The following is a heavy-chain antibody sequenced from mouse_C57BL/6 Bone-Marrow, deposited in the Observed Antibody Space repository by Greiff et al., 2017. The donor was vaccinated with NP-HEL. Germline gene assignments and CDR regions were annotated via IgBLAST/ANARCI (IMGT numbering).Heavy chain of an antibody. J-gene: IGHJ2*01. CDR2: IDPETGGT. CDR1: GYTFTDYE. CDR3: DTGFDY. V-gene: IGHV1-15*01. Sequence: VKLQESGAELVRPGASVTLSCKASGYTFTDYEMHWVKQTPVHGLEWIGAIDPETGGTAYNQKFKGKAILTADKSSSTAYMELRSLTSEDSAVYYCDTGFDYWGQGTTLTVSS. D-gene: IGHD4-1*01.